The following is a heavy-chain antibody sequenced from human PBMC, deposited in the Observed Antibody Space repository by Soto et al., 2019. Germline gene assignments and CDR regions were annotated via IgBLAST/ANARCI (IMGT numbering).Heavy chain of an antibody. CDR2: IYYSGST. V-gene: IGHV4-31*03. J-gene: IGHJ5*02. CDR3: ARRVLVRSSCWFDP. CDR1: GGSISSGGYY. Sequence: QVQLQESGPGLVKPSQTLSLSCTVSGGSISSGGYYWSWIRQHPGKGLEWIGYIYYSGSTYYNPSLKRRVIISADTSKNQFSLKLSSVTAADTAVYYCARRVLVRSSCWFDPWGQGTLVTVSS. D-gene: IGHD1-26*01.